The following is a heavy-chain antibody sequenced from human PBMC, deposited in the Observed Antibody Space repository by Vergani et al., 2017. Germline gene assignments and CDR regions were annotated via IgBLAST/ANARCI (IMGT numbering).Heavy chain of an antibody. CDR3: ARGVPDSSGFKSPRTLFDP. D-gene: IGHD3-22*01. CDR1: GFTFSDYY. CDR2: ISSSGSTI. V-gene: IGHV3-11*01. J-gene: IGHJ5*02. Sequence: QVQLVESGGGLVKPGGSLRLSCAASGFTFSDYYMSWIRQAPGKGLEWVSYISSSGSTIYYADSVKGRFTISRDNAKNSLYLQMKSLRAADTAVYYCARGVPDSSGFKSPRTLFDPWGQGTLVTVSS.